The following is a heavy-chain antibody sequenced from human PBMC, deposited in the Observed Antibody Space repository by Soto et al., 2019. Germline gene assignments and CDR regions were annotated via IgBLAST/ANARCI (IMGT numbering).Heavy chain of an antibody. CDR2: INYSGST. D-gene: IGHD3-9*01. CDR1: GGSISSNY. V-gene: IGHV4-59*01. J-gene: IGHJ5*02. Sequence: SETLSLTCTVSGGSISSNYWSWIRQPPGKGLEWIGYINYSGSTNYNPSLKSRITISVDTSKNQFSLKLSSVTAADTAVYYCARGGRYFDRLSGHFWFDPWGQGTLVTVSS. CDR3: ARGGRYFDRLSGHFWFDP.